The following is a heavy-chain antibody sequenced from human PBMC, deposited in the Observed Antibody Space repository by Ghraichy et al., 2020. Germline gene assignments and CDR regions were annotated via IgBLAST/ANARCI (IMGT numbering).Heavy chain of an antibody. CDR1: GITFSTYW. CDR2: IKYDGSDK. V-gene: IGHV3-7*03. J-gene: IGHJ4*02. Sequence: GGSLRLSCVASGITFSTYWMSWVRQAPGKGLEWVANIKYDGSDKYYVDSVKGRFTISKDNAENSLFLQMNSLRAEDTAVYFCATASRAVTSDNFWGQGTLVTVSA. D-gene: IGHD3-22*01. CDR3: ATASRAVTSDNF.